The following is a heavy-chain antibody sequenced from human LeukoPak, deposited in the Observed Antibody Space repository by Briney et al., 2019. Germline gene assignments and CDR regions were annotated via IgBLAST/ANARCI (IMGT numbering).Heavy chain of an antibody. CDR2: INGNSGGT. CDR3: VRDRGDSSGGYDY. Sequence: GASVKVSCKASGYTFTAYYMHWMRQAPGQGLEWMGWINGNSGGTKYAQKFQGRVTMTRDTSISTDYMDLSSLRSDDTAVYYCVRDRGDSSGGYDYWGQGTLVPVSS. D-gene: IGHD6-19*01. CDR1: GYTFTAYY. J-gene: IGHJ4*02. V-gene: IGHV1-2*02.